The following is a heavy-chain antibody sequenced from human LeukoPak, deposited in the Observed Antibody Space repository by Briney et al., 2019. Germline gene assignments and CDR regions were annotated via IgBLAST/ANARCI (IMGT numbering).Heavy chain of an antibody. CDR2: IYYSGST. CDR3: ARGQYGSSWYDY. J-gene: IGHJ4*02. V-gene: IGHV4-31*03. CDR1: GGSISSGGYY. Sequence: SETLSLTCTVSGGSISSGGYYWSWIRQHPGKGLEWIGYIYYSGSTYYNPSLKSRVTISVDTSKNQFSLKLSSVTAADTAVYYCARGQYGSSWYDYWGQGSLVTVSS. D-gene: IGHD6-13*01.